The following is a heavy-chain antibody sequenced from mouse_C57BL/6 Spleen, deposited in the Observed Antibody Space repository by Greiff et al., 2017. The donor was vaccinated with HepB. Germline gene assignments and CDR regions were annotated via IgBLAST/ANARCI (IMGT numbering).Heavy chain of an antibody. CDR3: ARAVSSTGFAY. CDR1: GYTFTDYY. CDR2: INPNNGGT. D-gene: IGHD1-1*01. Sequence: EVQLQQSGPELVKPGASVKISCKASGYTFTDYYMNWVKQSHGKSLEWIGDINPNNGGTSYNQKFKGKATLTVDKSSSTAYMELRSLTSEDSAVYYCARAVSSTGFAYWGQGTLVTVSA. V-gene: IGHV1-26*01. J-gene: IGHJ3*01.